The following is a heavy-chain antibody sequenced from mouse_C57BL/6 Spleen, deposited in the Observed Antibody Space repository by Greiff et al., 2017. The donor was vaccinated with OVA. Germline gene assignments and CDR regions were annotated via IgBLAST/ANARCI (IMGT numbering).Heavy chain of an antibody. J-gene: IGHJ2*01. D-gene: IGHD1-1*01. CDR1: GYTFTDYE. CDR2: IDPETGGT. Sequence: QVQLKQSGAELVRPGASVTLSCKASGYTFTDYEMHWVKQTPVHGLEWIGAIDPETGGTAYNQKFKGKAILTADKSSSTAYMELRSLTSEDSAVYYCTRHITTVGVFDYWGQGTTLTVSS. V-gene: IGHV1-15*01. CDR3: TRHITTVGVFDY.